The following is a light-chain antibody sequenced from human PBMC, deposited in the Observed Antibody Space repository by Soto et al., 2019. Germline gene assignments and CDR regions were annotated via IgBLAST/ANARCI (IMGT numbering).Light chain of an antibody. CDR1: QSVSSRS. V-gene: IGKV3-20*01. CDR3: QQSGSSPPT. CDR2: GAS. J-gene: IGKJ1*01. Sequence: EIVLTQSPGTLSLSPGERATLSCRASQSVSSRSLAWYQQKPGQAPRLLIYGASNRATGIPDRFSGSGSGTDFTLTISSLEPEDFAVYYCQQSGSSPPTFGQGTKVDIK.